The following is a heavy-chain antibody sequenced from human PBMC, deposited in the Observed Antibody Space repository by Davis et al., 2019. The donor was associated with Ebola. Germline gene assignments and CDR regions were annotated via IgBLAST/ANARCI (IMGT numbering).Heavy chain of an antibody. Sequence: GESLKISCQASGYTFNNYWIGWVRQMPGKGLEWMGIIYPGDSDTRYSPSFLGQVIFSADKSISTAYLQWSSLKASDTATYYCARAPYYYDVSGFYVDYWGQGTLVTVSS. CDR1: GYTFNNYW. V-gene: IGHV5-51*01. CDR2: IYPGDSDT. J-gene: IGHJ4*02. CDR3: ARAPYYYDVSGFYVDY. D-gene: IGHD3-22*01.